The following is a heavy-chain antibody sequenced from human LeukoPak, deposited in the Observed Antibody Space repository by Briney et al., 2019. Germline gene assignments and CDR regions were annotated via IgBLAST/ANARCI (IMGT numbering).Heavy chain of an antibody. CDR2: ISGDGGST. CDR1: GFTFDDYA. CDR3: AKESDQLRFLEWLLLDY. V-gene: IGHV3-43*02. Sequence: GSLRLSCAVSGFTFDDYAMHWVRQAPGKGLEWVSLISGDGGSTYYADSVKGRFTISRDNSKNSLYLQMNSLRTEDTALYYCAKESDQLRFLEWLLLDYWGQGTLVTVSS. J-gene: IGHJ4*02. D-gene: IGHD3-3*01.